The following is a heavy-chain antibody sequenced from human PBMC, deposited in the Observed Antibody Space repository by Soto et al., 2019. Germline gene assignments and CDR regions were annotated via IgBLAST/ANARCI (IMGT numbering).Heavy chain of an antibody. V-gene: IGHV1-58*01. CDR1: GFTFTSSA. CDR2: IVVGSGTT. D-gene: IGHD3-10*01. CDR3: AAGPIGRGVGGRSFDY. J-gene: IGHJ4*02. Sequence: QMQLVQSGPEVKKPGTSVKVSCKASGFTFTSSAVQWVRQARGQRLEWIGWIVVGSGTTKYAQKFQERVTITRDMSTRTAYMELSSLRSEDTAVYYGAAGPIGRGVGGRSFDYWGQGTLVTVSS.